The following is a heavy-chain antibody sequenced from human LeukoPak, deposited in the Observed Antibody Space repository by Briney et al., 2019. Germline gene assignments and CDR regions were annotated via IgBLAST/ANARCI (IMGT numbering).Heavy chain of an antibody. D-gene: IGHD3-10*01. CDR1: GFTFSSYA. CDR3: AKTPPITSDYYYYGMDV. CDR2: ISGSGGST. Sequence: GGSLRLSCAASGFTFSSYAMSWVRQAPGKGLEWVSAISGSGGSTHYADSVKGRFTISRDNSKNTLYLQMNSLRAEDTAVYYCAKTPPITSDYYYYGMDVWGQGTTVTVSS. J-gene: IGHJ6*02. V-gene: IGHV3-23*01.